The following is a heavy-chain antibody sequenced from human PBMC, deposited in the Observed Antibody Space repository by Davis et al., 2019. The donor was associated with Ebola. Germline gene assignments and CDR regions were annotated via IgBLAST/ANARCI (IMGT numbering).Heavy chain of an antibody. CDR1: GNSLSSHW. D-gene: IGHD5-24*01. CDR2: IFTGDSDN. CDR3: ARHDCGVDMSTIPFDL. V-gene: IGHV5-51*01. J-gene: IGHJ4*02. Sequence: GESPKTLRQDSGNSLSSHWIGRVRQMPGKGLEWMGIIFTGDSDNNYSPSFQGHVTISDDKSLNTVFLQWSSLKASDTALYYCARHDCGVDMSTIPFDLWGQGTLVTVSS.